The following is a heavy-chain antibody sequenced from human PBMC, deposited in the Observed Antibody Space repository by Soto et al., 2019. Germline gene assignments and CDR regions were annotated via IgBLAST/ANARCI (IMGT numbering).Heavy chain of an antibody. CDR1: GYTFTTYG. V-gene: IGHV1-18*01. CDR3: ARDSPPVDY. CDR2: ISDYNGNT. J-gene: IGHJ4*02. Sequence: QVQLVQSGAEVKKPGASVKVSCKASGYTFTTYGISWVRQAPGQGLEWMGWISDYNGNTKYAQQLQCRVTMTTARPTSTAYMELRSLTSDDTAVYYCARDSPPVDYWGQGTLVTVSS.